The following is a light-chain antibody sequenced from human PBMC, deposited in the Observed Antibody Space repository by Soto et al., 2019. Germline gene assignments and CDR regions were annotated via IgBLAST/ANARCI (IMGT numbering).Light chain of an antibody. CDR1: SSDVGGYNS. CDR3: SSYAGSRSLV. V-gene: IGLV2-8*01. CDR2: EVT. J-gene: IGLJ3*02. Sequence: QSALTQPPSASGSPGQSVTISCTGTSSDVGGYNSVAWYQQHPGKAPKLMIYEVTKRPSGVPDRFSGSKSGDTASLTVSGLQAEDAADYYCSSYAGSRSLVFGGGTQLTVL.